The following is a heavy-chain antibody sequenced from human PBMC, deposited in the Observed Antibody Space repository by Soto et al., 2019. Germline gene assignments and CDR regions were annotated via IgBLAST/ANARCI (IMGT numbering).Heavy chain of an antibody. Sequence: SETLSLTCTVSGRSMSGYYWSWIRQPAGERLEWIGRIYTSGTTDFNPSLKGRVTMSVDTSKNQFSLKLTSVTAADTALYYCAREDYYDTGYYVVWGQGTRVTVSS. CDR2: IYTSGTT. V-gene: IGHV4-4*07. CDR1: GRSMSGYY. D-gene: IGHD3-9*01. CDR3: AREDYYDTGYYVV. J-gene: IGHJ4*02.